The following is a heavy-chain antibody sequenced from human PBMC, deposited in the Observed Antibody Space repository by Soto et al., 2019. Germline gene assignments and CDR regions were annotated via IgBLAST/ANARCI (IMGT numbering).Heavy chain of an antibody. V-gene: IGHV4-34*01. CDR2: INHSGRT. CDR1: GGSFSGYY. J-gene: IGHJ4*02. CDR3: ARGARRRYYYYSSGYYHYYFDY. Sequence: QVQLQQWGAGLLKPSETLSLTCAVYGGSFSGYYWSWIRQPPGKGLEWIGEINHSGRTNYNPALKIRVTISVATSKNQFSLKLSSVTAADTAVYYCARGARRRYYYYSSGYYHYYFDYWGQGTLVTVSS. D-gene: IGHD3-22*01.